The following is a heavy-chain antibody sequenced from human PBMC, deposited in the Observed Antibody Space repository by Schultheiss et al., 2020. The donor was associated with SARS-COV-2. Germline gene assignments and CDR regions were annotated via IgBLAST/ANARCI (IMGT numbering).Heavy chain of an antibody. CDR2: ISSSGAST. D-gene: IGHD2-21*01. V-gene: IGHV3-23*01. J-gene: IGHJ1*01. Sequence: GESLKISCVASGFTFSSYAMSWVRQAPGKGLEWVSTISSSGASTYYADSVKGRFTISRDNAKNSLYLQMNSLRAEDTAVYYCARDYCGGCFQHWGQGTLVTVSS. CDR1: GFTFSSYA. CDR3: ARDYCGGCFQH.